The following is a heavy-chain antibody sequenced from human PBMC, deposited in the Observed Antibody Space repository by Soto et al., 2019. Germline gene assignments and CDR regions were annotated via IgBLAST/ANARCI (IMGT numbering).Heavy chain of an antibody. CDR2: ISFHGANK. D-gene: IGHD5-18*01. J-gene: IGHJ4*02. V-gene: IGHV3-30-3*01. CDR3: ARDRAGYSYVDY. CDR1: GFTFGSYA. Sequence: QVQLVESGGGVVQPGRSLRLSCAASGFTFGSYAMHWVRQAPGKGLQWVAIISFHGANKYYADSVKGRFTISRDNSRNTLYLQINSLRGEDTAVYYCARDRAGYSYVDYWGQGTLVTVSS.